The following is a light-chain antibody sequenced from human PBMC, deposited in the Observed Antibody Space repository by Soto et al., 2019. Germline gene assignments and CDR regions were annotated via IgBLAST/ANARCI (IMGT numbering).Light chain of an antibody. CDR3: QQYNNWPYT. V-gene: IGKV3-15*01. CDR2: GAS. J-gene: IGKJ2*01. Sequence: EIVMTQSPATLAVSPGERAALSCRASQSVSSNFAWYQQKPGRAPRLLIYGASSRATGTPARFSGSGSGTEFTLTISSLQSEDFAVYYCQQYNNWPYTFGLGTKLEIK. CDR1: QSVSSN.